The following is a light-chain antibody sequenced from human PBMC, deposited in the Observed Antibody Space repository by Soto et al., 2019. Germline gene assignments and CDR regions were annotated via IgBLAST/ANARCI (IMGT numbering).Light chain of an antibody. CDR3: HPYNGWPWT. CDR2: GVS. V-gene: IGKV3-15*01. J-gene: IGKJ1*01. Sequence: EIVVTQSPATLSLSPGERATLSCRASHSVDSNLAWYQQRPGQAPRLLISGVSTRATGIPARFSGSGSGTEFSLTISSLQSEDFAVYYCHPYNGWPWTFGQGTKVEI. CDR1: HSVDSN.